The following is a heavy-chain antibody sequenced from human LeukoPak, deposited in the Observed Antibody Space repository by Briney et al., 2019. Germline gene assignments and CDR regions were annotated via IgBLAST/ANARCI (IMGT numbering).Heavy chain of an antibody. CDR1: GFTFSSYA. J-gene: IGHJ2*01. D-gene: IGHD4-17*01. CDR3: AKAYGDYGRRWYFDL. V-gene: IGHV3-23*01. CDR2: ISGSRGST. Sequence: PGGSLRLSCAASGFTFSSYAMSWVRQAPGKGLEWVSAISGSRGSTYCADSVKGRFTISRDNSKNTLYLQMNSLRAEDTAVYYCAKAYGDYGRRWYFDLWGRGTLVTVSS.